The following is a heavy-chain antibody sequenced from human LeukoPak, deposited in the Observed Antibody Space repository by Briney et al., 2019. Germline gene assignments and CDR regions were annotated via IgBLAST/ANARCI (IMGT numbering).Heavy chain of an antibody. Sequence: SETLSLTCTVSGGSISSGDYYWSWIRQPPGKGLEWIGYIYYSGSTYYNPSLKSRVTISVDTSKNQFSLKLSSVTAADTAVYYCARDYPPYCSSTSCYTDAFDIWGQGTMVTVSS. CDR3: ARDYPPYCSSTSCYTDAFDI. V-gene: IGHV4-30-4*08. J-gene: IGHJ3*02. CDR2: IYYSGST. CDR1: GGSISSGDYY. D-gene: IGHD2-2*02.